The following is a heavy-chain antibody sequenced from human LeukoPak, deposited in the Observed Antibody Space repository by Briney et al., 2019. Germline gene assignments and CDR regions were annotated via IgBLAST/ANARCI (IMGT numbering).Heavy chain of an antibody. J-gene: IGHJ6*03. CDR3: ARVAAAAGYRYYYYMDV. V-gene: IGHV1-8*01. CDR2: MNPNSGNT. CDR1: GYTFTSYD. D-gene: IGHD6-13*01. Sequence: ASVKVSCKASGYTFTSYDINWVRQATGQGLEWMGWMNPNSGNTGYARKFQGRVTMTRNTSISTAYMELSSLRSEDTAVYYCARVAAAAGYRYYYYMDVWGKGTTVTISS.